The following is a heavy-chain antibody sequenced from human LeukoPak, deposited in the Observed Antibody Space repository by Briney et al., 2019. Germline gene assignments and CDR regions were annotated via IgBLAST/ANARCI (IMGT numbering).Heavy chain of an antibody. J-gene: IGHJ4*02. CDR3: ARDPTAGGSGNYLDY. Sequence: SVNVSCKTSGGTFSSYAISWVRQAPGQGLEWMGRIIPIFGSTNYAQKFQGRVTITTDESTSTAYMELSSLRSEDTAVYYCARDPTAGGSGNYLDYWSQGTRITVSS. V-gene: IGHV1-69*05. CDR2: IIPIFGST. CDR1: GGTFSSYA. D-gene: IGHD3-10*01.